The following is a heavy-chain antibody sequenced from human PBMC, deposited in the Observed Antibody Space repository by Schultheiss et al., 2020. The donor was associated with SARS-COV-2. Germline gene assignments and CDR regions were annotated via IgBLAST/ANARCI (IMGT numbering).Heavy chain of an antibody. CDR2: IYTSGST. Sequence: SETLSLTCTVSGGSISSGSYYWSWIRQPAGKGLEWIGRIYTSGSTNYNPSLKSRVTMSVDTSKNQFSLKLSSVTAADTAVYYCARHVLLWFGEPPLWFDPWGQGTLVTVSS. CDR3: ARHVLLWFGEPPLWFDP. CDR1: GGSISSGSYY. V-gene: IGHV4-61*02. D-gene: IGHD3-10*01. J-gene: IGHJ5*02.